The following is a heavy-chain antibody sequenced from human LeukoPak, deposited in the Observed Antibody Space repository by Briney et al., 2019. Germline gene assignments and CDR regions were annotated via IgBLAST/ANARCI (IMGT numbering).Heavy chain of an antibody. CDR2: INPNSGGT. Sequence: ASVKVSCKASGYTFTGYYMHWVRQAPGQGLEWMGWINPNSGGTNYAQKFQGRVTMTRDTSINTAYMELTRLRRDDTAVYYCAMSLDILTGYFHYWGQGSLVTVSS. V-gene: IGHV1-2*02. CDR3: AMSLDILTGYFHY. J-gene: IGHJ4*02. CDR1: GYTFTGYY. D-gene: IGHD3-9*01.